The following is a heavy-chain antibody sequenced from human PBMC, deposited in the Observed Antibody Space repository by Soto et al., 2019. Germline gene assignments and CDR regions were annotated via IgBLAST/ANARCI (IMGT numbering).Heavy chain of an antibody. J-gene: IGHJ6*02. CDR2: ISYDGSNK. Sequence: QVQLVESGGGVVQPGRSLRLSCAASGFTFSSYGMHWVRQAPGKGLEWVAVISYDGSNKYYADSVKGRFTISRDNSKNTLYLQMNSLRAEDTPVYYCAGAYYYYYYGMDVWGQGTTVTVSS. CDR3: AGAYYYYYYGMDV. V-gene: IGHV3-30*03. CDR1: GFTFSSYG.